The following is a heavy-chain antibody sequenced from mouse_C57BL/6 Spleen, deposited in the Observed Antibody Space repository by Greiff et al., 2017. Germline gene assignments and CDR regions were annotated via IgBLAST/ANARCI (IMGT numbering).Heavy chain of an antibody. V-gene: IGHV1-39*01. J-gene: IGHJ3*01. Sequence: QLQQSGPELVKPGASVKISCKASGYSFTDYNMNWVKQSNGKSLEWIGVINPNYGTTSYNQKFKGKATLTVDQSSSTAYMQLNSLTSEDAAVDFCARGGDYDEGAWFAYWGQGTLVTVSA. D-gene: IGHD2-4*01. CDR3: ARGGDYDEGAWFAY. CDR2: INPNYGTT. CDR1: GYSFTDYN.